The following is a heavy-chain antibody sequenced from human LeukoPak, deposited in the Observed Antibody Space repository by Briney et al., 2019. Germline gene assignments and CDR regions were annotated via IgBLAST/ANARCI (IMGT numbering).Heavy chain of an antibody. CDR2: INPGGSST. V-gene: IGHV3-74*01. CDR3: ARSNQADDY. J-gene: IGHJ4*02. CDR1: GFTSSSYW. Sequence: GVSLRLSCAAPGFTSSSYWMHWVRQVPGKGLVWVSRINPGGSSTAYADSVKGRFTIPRDNAENTLYLQMDSLRAEDTAVYYCARSNQADDYWGQGTLVTVSS. D-gene: IGHD1-14*01.